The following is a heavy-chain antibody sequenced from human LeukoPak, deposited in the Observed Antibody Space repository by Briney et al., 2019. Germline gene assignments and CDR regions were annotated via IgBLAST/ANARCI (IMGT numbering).Heavy chain of an antibody. CDR1: GYTFTGHY. CDR2: INHNSVGT. J-gene: IGHJ4*02. Sequence: ASVKVSCKASGYTFTGHYMHLVRQAPGQGLEWMGWINHNSVGTNYAQKFQGRVTMTRHTSISTAYMELSRLRSDDTAVYYCARGNDPTYYYDSSGYWDYWGQGTLVTVSS. D-gene: IGHD3-22*01. CDR3: ARGNDPTYYYDSSGYWDY. V-gene: IGHV1-2*02.